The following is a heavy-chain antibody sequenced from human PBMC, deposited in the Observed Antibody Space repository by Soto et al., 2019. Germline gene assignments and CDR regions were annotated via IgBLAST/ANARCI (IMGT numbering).Heavy chain of an antibody. V-gene: IGHV3-11*01. Sequence: QVQLVESGGGLVKPGGSLRLSCTASGFTFSDYYMTWIRQAPGKGLEWLSYISSGGFTICYADSVKGRFTVSRDNAKNSMYLQMNTLRVEDTAVYYCARDPGIYYGMDVWGQGTTVTVSS. J-gene: IGHJ6*02. D-gene: IGHD3-10*01. CDR1: GFTFSDYY. CDR3: ARDPGIYYGMDV. CDR2: ISSGGFTI.